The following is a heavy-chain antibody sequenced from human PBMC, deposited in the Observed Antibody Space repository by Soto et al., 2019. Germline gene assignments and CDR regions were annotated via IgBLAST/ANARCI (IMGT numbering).Heavy chain of an antibody. V-gene: IGHV3-74*01. CDR1: LFTFSRYW. CDR2: INDDGRHT. Sequence: RGSLRFSCASSLFTFSRYWMPWVRQVPGKGPEWVSPINDDGRHTNYADSVKGRFTTSRDNAKNTLYLQMNDLRAEDTAVYYRARGPRSTSTGTGAFWGQGTLVTGSS. CDR3: ARGPRSTSTGTGAF. D-gene: IGHD1-1*01. J-gene: IGHJ4*02.